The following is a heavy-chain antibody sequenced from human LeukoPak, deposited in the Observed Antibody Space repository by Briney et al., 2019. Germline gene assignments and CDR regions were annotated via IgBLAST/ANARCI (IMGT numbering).Heavy chain of an antibody. J-gene: IGHJ4*02. V-gene: IGHV3-23*01. CDR1: GFTFSNYA. D-gene: IGHD3-22*01. CDR3: AKGRSPYYSDTTGYNID. Sequence: PGGSLRLSCAASGFTFSNYAMSWVRQAPGKGLEWVSAISGSGGSTYYVDSLEGRFSISRDNSKNTLSLQMSSLRAEGTAVYFCAKGRSPYYSDTTGYNIDWGQGTLVTVSS. CDR2: ISGSGGST.